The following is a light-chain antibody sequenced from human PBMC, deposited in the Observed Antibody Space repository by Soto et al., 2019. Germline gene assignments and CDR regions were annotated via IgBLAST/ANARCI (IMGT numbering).Light chain of an antibody. CDR1: QSLSFN. Sequence: EIVMTQSPATLSVSPGERATLSCRASQSLSFNLAWYQQKPCQAPRLLIYAASTRATGIPARFSGSGSGTEFTLTISSLQSEDVAVYYCQQYDRWTQTFGQGTKVEIK. J-gene: IGKJ1*01. CDR3: QQYDRWTQT. V-gene: IGKV3-15*01. CDR2: AAS.